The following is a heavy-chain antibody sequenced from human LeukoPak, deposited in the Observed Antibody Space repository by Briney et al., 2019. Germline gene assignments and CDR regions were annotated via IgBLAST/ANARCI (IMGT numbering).Heavy chain of an antibody. V-gene: IGHV1-69*05. CDR2: IIPIFGTA. D-gene: IGHD5-18*01. Sequence: SVKVSCKASGGTFSSYAISWVRQAPGQGLEWVGGIIPIFGTANYAQKFQGRVTITTDESTSTAYMELSSLRSEDTAVYYCARGGQLWFSCDYWGQGTLVTVSS. J-gene: IGHJ4*02. CDR1: GGTFSSYA. CDR3: ARGGQLWFSCDY.